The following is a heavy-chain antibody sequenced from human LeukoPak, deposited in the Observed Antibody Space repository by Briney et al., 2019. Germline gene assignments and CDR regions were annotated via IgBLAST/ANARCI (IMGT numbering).Heavy chain of an antibody. CDR3: ARPLSYDSSGYYFSWFDP. J-gene: IGHJ5*02. CDR1: VGTFSSYA. D-gene: IGHD3-22*01. V-gene: IGHV1-69*05. Sequence: SVKFSGKASVGTFSSYAIIWVRQAPGQGLEWMGGIIPIFGTANYAQKFQGRVTITTDESTSTAYMELSSLRSEDTAVYYCARPLSYDSSGYYFSWFDPWGQGTLVTVSS. CDR2: IIPIFGTA.